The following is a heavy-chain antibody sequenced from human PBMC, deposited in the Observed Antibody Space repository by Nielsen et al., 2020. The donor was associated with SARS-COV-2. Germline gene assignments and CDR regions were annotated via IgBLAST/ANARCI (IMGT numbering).Heavy chain of an antibody. CDR2: IYPDDSDT. Sequence: GESLKISCKGSGYSFTSYWIGWVRQMPGKGLEWMGIIYPDDSDTRYSPSFQGQVTMSVDKSISTAYLQWSSLKASDTAMYYCARLPYGSGSYLDSWGQGTLVTVSS. D-gene: IGHD3-10*01. CDR3: ARLPYGSGSYLDS. CDR1: GYSFTSYW. V-gene: IGHV5-51*01. J-gene: IGHJ4*02.